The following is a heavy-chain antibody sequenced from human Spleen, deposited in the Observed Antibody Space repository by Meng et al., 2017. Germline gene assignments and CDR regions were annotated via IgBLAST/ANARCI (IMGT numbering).Heavy chain of an antibody. CDR2: IGHDGNYI. V-gene: IGHV3-33*01. Sequence: QVQLVESGGGVVQPGGSLRLSCAASGFSFDIWGMHWVRQSPGKGLEWVAVIGHDGNYIDYVDSVQGRFTISRDNSKHTLFLQVDSLRAEDTAVYYCARDLNRGKYFDYWGQGALVTVSS. J-gene: IGHJ4*02. CDR3: ARDLNRGKYFDY. CDR1: GFSFDIWG. D-gene: IGHD1-26*01.